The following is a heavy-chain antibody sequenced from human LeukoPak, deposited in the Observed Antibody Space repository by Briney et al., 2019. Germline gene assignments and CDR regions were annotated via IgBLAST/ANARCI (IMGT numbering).Heavy chain of an antibody. Sequence: GGSLRLSCAASGFTFSSYAMSWVRQAPGKGLEWVSGISGSGYSYYADSVQGRFTISRDNSKKTLNLQMNNLRAEDTAVYYCAKGTASVSDYDYVWGTYRRGYPSSGYSGYWGQGTLVTVSS. V-gene: IGHV3-23*01. CDR3: AKGTASVSDYDYVWGTYRRGYPSSGYSGY. CDR1: GFTFSSYA. CDR2: ISGSGYS. J-gene: IGHJ4*02. D-gene: IGHD3-16*02.